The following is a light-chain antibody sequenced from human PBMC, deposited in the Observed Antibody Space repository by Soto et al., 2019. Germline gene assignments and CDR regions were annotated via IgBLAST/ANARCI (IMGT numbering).Light chain of an antibody. CDR1: SSNIGSNY. Sequence: QSVLTQSPSASGTPGQRVTMSCSGSSSNIGSNYVYWYQQLPGTAPKLLIYRNDQRPSGVPDRFSGSKSGTSASLAISGLRSEDEADYYCAAWDDSLSVHVVFGGGTKLTVL. V-gene: IGLV1-47*01. CDR3: AAWDDSLSVHVV. J-gene: IGLJ2*01. CDR2: RND.